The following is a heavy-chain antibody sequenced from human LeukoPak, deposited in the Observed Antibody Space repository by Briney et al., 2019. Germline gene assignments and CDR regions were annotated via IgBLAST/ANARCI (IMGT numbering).Heavy chain of an antibody. D-gene: IGHD1/OR15-1a*01. J-gene: IGHJ3*02. CDR1: GFTVSSNY. CDR3: ARAEQEGPGAFDI. CDR2: IYSGGST. Sequence: PGGSLRLSCAASGFTVSSNYMSWVRQAPGKGLEWVSVIYSGGSTYYADSVKGRFTISRDNSKNTLYLQMNSLRAEDTAVYYCARAEQEGPGAFDIWGQGTMVTVSS. V-gene: IGHV3-53*01.